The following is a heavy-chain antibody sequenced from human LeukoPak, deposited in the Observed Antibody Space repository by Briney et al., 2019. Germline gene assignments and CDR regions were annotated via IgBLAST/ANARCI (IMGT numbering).Heavy chain of an antibody. CDR1: GFTLSSYW. J-gene: IGHJ1*01. Sequence: GGSLRLSCAASGFTLSSYWMSWVRQAPGKGLEWVANIKQDGSEKYYVDSVKGRFTISRDNGKNSLYLQMNSLRAEDTAVYYCARDPCGADCHDEYFQYWGQGTLVTVSS. D-gene: IGHD2-21*02. CDR2: IKQDGSEK. V-gene: IGHV3-7*01. CDR3: ARDPCGADCHDEYFQY.